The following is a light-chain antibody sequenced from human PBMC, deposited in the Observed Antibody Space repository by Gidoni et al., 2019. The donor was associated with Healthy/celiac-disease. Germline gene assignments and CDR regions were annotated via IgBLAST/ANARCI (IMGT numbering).Light chain of an antibody. CDR2: GNS. J-gene: IGLJ1*01. CDR3: QSYDSSLSSRV. CDR1: SSNIGAGYD. Sequence: QSVLTQPPSVSGAPGQRVTISCTGSSSNIGAGYDVPWYQQLPGTAPKLLIYGNSNRPSGVPDRFSGSKSGTSASLAITGLQAEDEADYYCQSYDSSLSSRVFGTGTKVTVL. V-gene: IGLV1-40*01.